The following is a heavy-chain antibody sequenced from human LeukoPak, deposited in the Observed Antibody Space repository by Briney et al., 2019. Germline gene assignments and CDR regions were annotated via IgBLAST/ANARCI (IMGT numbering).Heavy chain of an antibody. CDR2: IYYSGST. J-gene: IGHJ4*02. Sequence: SETLSLTCTVSGGSISSYYWSWIRQPPGKGLEWIAYIYYSGSTNYNPSLKSRVTISVDTSKNQFSLKLSSVTAADTAVYYCRSNPIAAAGTDYWGQGTLVTVSS. CDR3: RSNPIAAAGTDY. CDR1: GGSISSYY. D-gene: IGHD6-13*01. V-gene: IGHV4-59*12.